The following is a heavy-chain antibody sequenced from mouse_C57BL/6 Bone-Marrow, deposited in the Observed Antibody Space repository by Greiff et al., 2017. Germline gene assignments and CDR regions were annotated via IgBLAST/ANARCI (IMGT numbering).Heavy chain of an antibody. Sequence: EVQRVESGGGLVKPGGSLKLSCAASGFTFSDYGMHWVRQAPEKGLEWVAYISSGSSTIYYADTVKGRFTISRDNAKNTLFLQMTSLRSEDTAMYYCARFGSSYWYFDVWGTGTTVTVSS. J-gene: IGHJ1*03. CDR3: ARFGSSYWYFDV. V-gene: IGHV5-17*01. CDR1: GFTFSDYG. CDR2: ISSGSSTI. D-gene: IGHD1-1*01.